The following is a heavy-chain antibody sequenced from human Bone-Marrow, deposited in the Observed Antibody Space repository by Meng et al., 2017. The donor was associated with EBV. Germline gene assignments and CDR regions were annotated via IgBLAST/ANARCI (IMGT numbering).Heavy chain of an antibody. Sequence: EVQLVESGGDLVQPGGSLRLSCAASEFTLRRYWMHWVRQGPGKDPLWVSRINEDGTITNYADSVKGRFTISRDNAKNTLYLQMNNLRAEDTAVYYCSRDLAGSDDYWGRGTLVTVSS. J-gene: IGHJ4*02. CDR1: EFTLRRYW. D-gene: IGHD1-14*01. CDR2: INEDGTIT. CDR3: SRDLAGSDDY. V-gene: IGHV3-74*01.